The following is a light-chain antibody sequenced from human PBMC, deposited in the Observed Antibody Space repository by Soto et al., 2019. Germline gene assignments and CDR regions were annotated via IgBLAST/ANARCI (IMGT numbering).Light chain of an antibody. V-gene: IGKV3-15*01. CDR1: ESVSRN. Sequence: EVVMTQSPATLSVSPGERATLSCSASESVSRNLAWYQQKPGQAPRLLIYDASTRATGIPDRFSGGGSGTEFTLTISSLQSEDFVVYYCQQYNSWPPSTFGQGTRLEIK. CDR3: QQYNSWPPST. CDR2: DAS. J-gene: IGKJ5*01.